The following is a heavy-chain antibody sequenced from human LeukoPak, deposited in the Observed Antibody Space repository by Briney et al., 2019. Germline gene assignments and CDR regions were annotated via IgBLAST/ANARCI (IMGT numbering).Heavy chain of an antibody. CDR1: GGSISRSSYY. J-gene: IGHJ4*02. Sequence: SETLSLTCTVSGGSISRSSYYWGWIRQPPGKGLEWIGSIYYSGSTYYNPSLKSRVTISVDTSKNQFSLKLSSVTAADTAVYYCVSMAATGEWTFDYWGQGTLVTVSS. D-gene: IGHD3/OR15-3a*01. CDR2: IYYSGST. CDR3: VSMAATGEWTFDY. V-gene: IGHV4-39*07.